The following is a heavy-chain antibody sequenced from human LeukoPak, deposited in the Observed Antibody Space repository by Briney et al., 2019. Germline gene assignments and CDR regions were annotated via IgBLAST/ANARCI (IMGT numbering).Heavy chain of an antibody. Sequence: GESLKISCTCSGYSFANYWIAWVRQMPGKGLEWMGIIYPGDSDTRYRPSFHGQVIISADKSISPAYLQWSSLKASDTAIYYCARRGQREWFDLWGQGTLGTVSS. V-gene: IGHV5-51*01. CDR2: IYPGDSDT. CDR3: ARRGQREWFDL. J-gene: IGHJ5*02. CDR1: GYSFANYW.